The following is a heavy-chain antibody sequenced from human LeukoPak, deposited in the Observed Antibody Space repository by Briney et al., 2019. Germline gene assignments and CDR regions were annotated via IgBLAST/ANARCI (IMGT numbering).Heavy chain of an antibody. CDR1: GFTFSSYG. V-gene: IGHV3-30*18. CDR3: AKDRDWYCFDY. D-gene: IGHD5-24*01. CDR2: ISYDGSNK. Sequence: HPGGSLRLSCAASGFTFSSYGMHWVRQAPGKGLEWVAVISYDGSNKYYADSVKGRFTISRDNSKNTLYLQMNSLRAEDTAVYYCAKDRDWYCFDYWGQGTLVTVSS. J-gene: IGHJ4*02.